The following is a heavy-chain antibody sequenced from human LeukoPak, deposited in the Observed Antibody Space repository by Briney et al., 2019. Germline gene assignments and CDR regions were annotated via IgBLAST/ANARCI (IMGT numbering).Heavy chain of an antibody. CDR3: ARDGGYFDY. Sequence: GASVRVSCKASGYTFTGYYIHWVRQAPGQGLEWMGWISPYNGNTNYAQRFQGRVTMTTDTSTSTAYMELRSLRFDDTAVYYCARDGGYFDYWGRGTLVTVSS. J-gene: IGHJ4*02. CDR1: GYTFTGYY. V-gene: IGHV1-18*04. CDR2: ISPYNGNT.